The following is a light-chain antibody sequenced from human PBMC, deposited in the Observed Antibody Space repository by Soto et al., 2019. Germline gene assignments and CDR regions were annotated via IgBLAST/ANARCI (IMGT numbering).Light chain of an antibody. J-gene: IGKJ2*01. V-gene: IGKV1-33*01. CDR3: KQYDNRPPHT. Sequence: DIQMTQSPSSLSASLGDRVTITCQASQDISNYLNWYQQKPGKAPKLLIYGASNLETGVPSRFSGTGSGTDFTFTISSLQHEDIATYYCKQYDNRPPHTFGQGTKVDLK. CDR2: GAS. CDR1: QDISNY.